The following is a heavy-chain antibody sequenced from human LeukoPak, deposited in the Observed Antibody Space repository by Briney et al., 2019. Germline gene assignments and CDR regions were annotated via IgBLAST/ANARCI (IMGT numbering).Heavy chain of an antibody. D-gene: IGHD3-9*01. CDR1: GGTFSSYA. CDR2: IIPILGIA. Sequence: ASVKVSCKASGGTFSSYAISWVRQAPGQGLEWMGRIIPILGIANYAQKFQGRVTITADKSTSTAYMELSSLRSEDTAVYYCARVSGLAENYFDYWGQGTLVTVSS. J-gene: IGHJ4*02. CDR3: ARVSGLAENYFDY. V-gene: IGHV1-69*04.